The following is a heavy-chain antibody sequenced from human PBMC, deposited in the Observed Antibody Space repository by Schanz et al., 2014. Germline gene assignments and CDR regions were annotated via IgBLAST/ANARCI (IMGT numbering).Heavy chain of an antibody. D-gene: IGHD3-16*01. V-gene: IGHV3-72*01. J-gene: IGHJ4*02. Sequence: EVQLVESGGGLVKPGGSLSLSCAASGFTFRSYSMNWVRQAPGKGLEWVGRITNKPNNYNTEYAASVKGRFTISRDDSRNSLYLQMSSLKTEDTAVYYCVRLDVHDYWGQGTLVAVSA. CDR1: GFTFRSYS. CDR3: VRLDVHDY. CDR2: ITNKPNNYNT.